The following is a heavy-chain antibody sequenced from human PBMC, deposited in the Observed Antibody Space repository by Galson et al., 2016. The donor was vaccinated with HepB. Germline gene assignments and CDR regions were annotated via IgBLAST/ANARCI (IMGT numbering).Heavy chain of an antibody. Sequence: SLRLSCAASGFTFSKYDMHWVRQAPGKGLEWVAVISFDGNNRYYGDSVKGRFTISRDKPKNTLPLQITSLRAEDTAVYYCAKQRARWEIFYSWGQGTLVTVSS. D-gene: IGHD1-26*01. CDR1: GFTFSKYD. CDR2: ISFDGNNR. J-gene: IGHJ5*01. V-gene: IGHV3-30*18. CDR3: AKQRARWEIFYS.